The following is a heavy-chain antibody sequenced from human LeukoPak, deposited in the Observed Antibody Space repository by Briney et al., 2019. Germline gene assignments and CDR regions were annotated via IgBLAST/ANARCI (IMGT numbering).Heavy chain of an antibody. V-gene: IGHV4-31*11. D-gene: IGHD3-9*01. CDR2: IYYSEST. CDR3: ARFDILTGHYAFDI. J-gene: IGHJ3*02. CDR1: GGSISSGGYS. Sequence: PSETLSLTCAVSGGSISSGGYSWSWIRQPPGKGLEWIGYIYYSESTYYNPSLKSRVTISVDTSKNQFSLKLSSVTAADTAVYYCARFDILTGHYAFDIWGQGTMVTVSS.